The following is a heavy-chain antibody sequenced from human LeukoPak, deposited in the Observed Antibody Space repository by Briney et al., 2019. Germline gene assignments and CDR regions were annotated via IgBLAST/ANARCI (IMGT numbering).Heavy chain of an antibody. Sequence: GGSLRLFCAASGFTFSSYAMSWVRQAPGKALVWVSAISGSGSSTFYADSVKGRFTIHRDNSNNTLYLQMNSLRAEDTAVYYCAKSKSGCSSTSCYAISFDYWGQGTLVTVSS. J-gene: IGHJ4*02. V-gene: IGHV3-23*01. CDR2: ISGSGSST. D-gene: IGHD2-2*01. CDR3: AKSKSGCSSTSCYAISFDY. CDR1: GFTFSSYA.